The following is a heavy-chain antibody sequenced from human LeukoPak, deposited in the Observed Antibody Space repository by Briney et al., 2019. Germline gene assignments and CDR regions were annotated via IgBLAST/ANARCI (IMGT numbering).Heavy chain of an antibody. Sequence: SETLSLTCTVSGGSISGYYWSWIRQPPGKGLEWIGYIYYSGSTNYNPSLKSRVTISVDTSKNQFSLKLSSVTAADTAVYYCARRGNGSFYYFDDWGQGTLVTVSS. D-gene: IGHD1-26*01. V-gene: IGHV4-59*01. CDR3: ARRGNGSFYYFDD. J-gene: IGHJ4*02. CDR1: GGSISGYY. CDR2: IYYSGST.